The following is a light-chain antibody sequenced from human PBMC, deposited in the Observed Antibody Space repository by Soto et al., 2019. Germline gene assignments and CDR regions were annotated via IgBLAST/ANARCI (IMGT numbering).Light chain of an antibody. V-gene: IGLV2-8*01. CDR3: SSYAGNKNLI. CDR2: EVT. J-gene: IGLJ2*01. CDR1: SSDVGGYEY. Sequence: QSALTQPPSASGSPGQSVTISCTGTSSDVGGYEYVSWYQQHPGKAPKLLIFEVTARPSGVPDRFSGSKSGNTASLTVSGLQTEDEADYYCSSYAGNKNLIFGGGTKVTVL.